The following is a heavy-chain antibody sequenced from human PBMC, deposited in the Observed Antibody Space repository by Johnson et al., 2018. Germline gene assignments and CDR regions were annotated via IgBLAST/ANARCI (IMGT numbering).Heavy chain of an antibody. CDR3: GRQDGYSSSRNLPGYFQH. V-gene: IGHV3-7*01. D-gene: IGHD6-13*01. J-gene: IGHJ1*01. CDR1: GFTFSTYW. CDR2: IKQDGIEK. Sequence: VQLVQSGGGVVQPGGSLRLSCVASGFTFSTYWVSWVRQAPGKGLEWVANIKQDGIEKYYVDSVRGRFTISRDNDKNSLYLQMNSLRAEDTAVYYCGRQDGYSSSRNLPGYFQHWGQGTLVTVSS.